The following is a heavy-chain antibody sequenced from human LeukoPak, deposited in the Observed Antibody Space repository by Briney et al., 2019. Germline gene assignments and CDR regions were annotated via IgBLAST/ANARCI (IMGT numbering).Heavy chain of an antibody. CDR3: ARDPMGGDSSGYYYPETFDY. CDR2: ISAYYGNT. J-gene: IGHJ4*02. D-gene: IGHD3-22*01. V-gene: IGHV1-18*01. Sequence: GASVKVSCKASGYTFTSYGIIWVRQAPGQGLEWMGWISAYYGNTNYAQKLQGRVTMTTDTSTSTAYMELRSLRSDDTAVYYCARDPMGGDSSGYYYPETFDYWGQGTLVTVSS. CDR1: GYTFTSYG.